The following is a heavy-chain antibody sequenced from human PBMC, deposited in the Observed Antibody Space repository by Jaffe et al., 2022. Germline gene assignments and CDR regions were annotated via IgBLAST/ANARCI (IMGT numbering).Heavy chain of an antibody. D-gene: IGHD6-19*01. Sequence: QVQLQESGPGLVKPSETLSLTCAVSGYSISSGYYWGWIRQPPGKGLEWIGSIYHSGSTYYNPSLKSRVTISVDTSKNQFSLKLSSVTAADTAVYYCARDIPHSSGWYWFFDYWGQGTLVTVSS. CDR3: ARDIPHSSGWYWFFDY. J-gene: IGHJ4*02. CDR1: GYSISSGYY. V-gene: IGHV4-38-2*02. CDR2: IYHSGST.